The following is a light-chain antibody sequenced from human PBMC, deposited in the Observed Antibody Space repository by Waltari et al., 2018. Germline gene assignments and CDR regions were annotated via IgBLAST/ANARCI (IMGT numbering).Light chain of an antibody. CDR1: QSISSY. Sequence: DIQLTQSPSSLSASVADRVTITCRASQSISSYLNWYQQQSGKAPTFLIYAASSLQSGVPSRFSGSGSGTDFTLTISSLQPEDFATYYCQQSYSTRLYTFGQGTKLEIK. CDR2: AAS. V-gene: IGKV1-39*01. CDR3: QQSYSTRLYT. J-gene: IGKJ2*01.